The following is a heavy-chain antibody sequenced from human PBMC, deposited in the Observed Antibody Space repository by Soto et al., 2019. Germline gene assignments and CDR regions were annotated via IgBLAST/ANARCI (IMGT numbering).Heavy chain of an antibody. D-gene: IGHD6-6*01. V-gene: IGHV3-23*01. CDR3: TCWIAARCS. CDR1: GFTFSSYA. CDR2: ITDGGGST. J-gene: IGHJ4*02. Sequence: EVQLLESGGGLVQPGGSLRLSCAASGFTFSSYAMSWVRQAPGKGLEWVSGITDGGGSTFYADSLQGRFTISRDNSKNTLYLQMNSLKSDDTAVYYCTCWIAARCSWGQGTLVTVAS.